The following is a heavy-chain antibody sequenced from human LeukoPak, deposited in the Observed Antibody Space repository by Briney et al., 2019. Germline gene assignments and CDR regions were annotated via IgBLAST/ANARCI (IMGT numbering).Heavy chain of an antibody. Sequence: PGGSLRLSCAASGFTFITYGMSWVRQAPGKGLEWVSSISSSSSYIYYADSVKGRFTISRDNAKNSLYLQMNSLRAEDTAVYYCARDRSPYDFWSGYYGRYYYGMDVWGQGTTVTVSS. CDR1: GFTFITYG. CDR3: ARDRSPYDFWSGYYGRYYYGMDV. J-gene: IGHJ6*02. V-gene: IGHV3-21*01. D-gene: IGHD3-3*01. CDR2: ISSSSSYI.